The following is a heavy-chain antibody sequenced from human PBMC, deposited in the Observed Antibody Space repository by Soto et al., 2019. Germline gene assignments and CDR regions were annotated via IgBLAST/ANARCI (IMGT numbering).Heavy chain of an antibody. CDR3: ARGGAVAGDPNLQRYYYGMDV. CDR1: GRTFSSYS. J-gene: IGHJ6*02. V-gene: IGHV1-69*02. Sequence: QVQLVQSGAEVKKPGSSVKVSCEASGRTFSSYSIIWVRQAPGQGLEWMGRITPVLGIANYAQKFQGRVTITADKPTSTADMDLSSLTFEDTAVYYCARGGAVAGDPNLQRYYYGMDVWGQGTTVTVSS. CDR2: ITPVLGIA. D-gene: IGHD6-19*01.